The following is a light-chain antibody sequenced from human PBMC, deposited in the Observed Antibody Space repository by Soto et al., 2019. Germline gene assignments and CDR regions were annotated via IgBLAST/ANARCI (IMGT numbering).Light chain of an antibody. Sequence: EIVITQGPATLSVSPGERATLSCRAIQSIRSNLAWYQQKPGQAPRLLIYGASHRETGIPDLFSGSGSGTDFTLTISRLEPEDFAVYYCQQYVSSPWAFGQGTQVDIK. CDR2: GAS. V-gene: IGKV3-20*01. CDR1: QSIRSN. CDR3: QQYVSSPWA. J-gene: IGKJ1*01.